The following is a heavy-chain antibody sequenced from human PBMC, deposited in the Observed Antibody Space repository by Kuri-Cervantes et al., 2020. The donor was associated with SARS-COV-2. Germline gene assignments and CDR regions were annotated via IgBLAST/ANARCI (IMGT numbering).Heavy chain of an antibody. D-gene: IGHD5-24*01. V-gene: IGHV3-NL1*01. CDR3: ARDGYNFIPFDY. J-gene: IGHJ4*02. Sequence: GESLKISCAASGFTFSSYGMHWVRQAPGKGLEWVSFISGTGFNTDYAASVKGRFTVSRDNSKNTLYLQMNSLRSEDTARYYCARDGYNFIPFDYWGQGILVTVSS. CDR2: ISGTGFNT. CDR1: GFTFSSYG.